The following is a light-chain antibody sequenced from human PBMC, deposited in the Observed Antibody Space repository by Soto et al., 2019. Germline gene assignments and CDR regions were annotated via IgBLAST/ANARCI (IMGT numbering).Light chain of an antibody. CDR1: QSVSSSY. V-gene: IGKV3-20*01. CDR2: GAS. CDR3: QQDSNSPDT. J-gene: IGKJ1*01. Sequence: EIVLPQSPGTPSLSPGERATLSCRASQSVSSSYLAWYQQKPGQAPRLLIYGASSRATVIPDRFSGSGSGTDFTLTISRLEPEDFAVYYCQQDSNSPDTFGQGTKVEIK.